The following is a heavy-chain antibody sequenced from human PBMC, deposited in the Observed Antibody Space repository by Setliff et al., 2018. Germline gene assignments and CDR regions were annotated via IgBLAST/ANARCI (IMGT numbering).Heavy chain of an antibody. CDR1: GASIIGGDYY. D-gene: IGHD5-18*01. CDR2: IHYSGST. CDR3: ARAPPYSFGRIDY. J-gene: IGHJ4*02. V-gene: IGHV4-30-4*02. Sequence: SETLSLTCTVSGASIIGGDYYWTFIRQAPGKGLEWIGHIHYSGSTSYNPSLRSRPTISLDTSKNTLFLQMSSLRADDTAVYHCARAPPYSFGRIDYWGQGTLVTV.